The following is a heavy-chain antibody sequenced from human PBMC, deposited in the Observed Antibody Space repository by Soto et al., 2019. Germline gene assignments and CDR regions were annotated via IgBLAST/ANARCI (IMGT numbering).Heavy chain of an antibody. D-gene: IGHD1-1*01. CDR1: GFTFSSYA. J-gene: IGHJ4*02. V-gene: IGHV3-30-3*01. CDR2: ISYDGSNK. Sequence: PGGSLRLSCAASGFTFSSYAMHWVRQAPGKGLEWVAVISYDGSNKYYADSVKGRFTISRDNSKNTLYLQMNSLRAEDTAVYYCAREGASTTDYFDYWGQGT. CDR3: AREGASTTDYFDY.